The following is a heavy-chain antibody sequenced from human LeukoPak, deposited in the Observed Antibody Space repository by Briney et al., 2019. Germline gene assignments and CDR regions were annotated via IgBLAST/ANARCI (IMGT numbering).Heavy chain of an antibody. CDR3: ARERAYGDYGWCDP. Sequence: PSETLSLTCTVSGGSISSYYWSWIRQPPGKGLEWIGYIYYSGSTNYNPSLKSRVTISVDTSKNQFSLKLSSVTAADTAVYYCARERAYGDYGWCDPWGQGTLVTVSS. V-gene: IGHV4-59*01. J-gene: IGHJ5*02. CDR2: IYYSGST. CDR1: GGSISSYY. D-gene: IGHD4-17*01.